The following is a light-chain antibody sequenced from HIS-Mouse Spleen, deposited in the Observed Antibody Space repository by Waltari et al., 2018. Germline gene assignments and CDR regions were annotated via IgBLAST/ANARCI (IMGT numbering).Light chain of an antibody. CDR1: SSDVGGYNY. CDR3: SSYTSSSTLV. V-gene: IGLV2-14*03. Sequence: QSALTQPASVSGSPGQSITISCTGTSSDVGGYNYFSWYQQHTGKAPKLMIYDVSNRPSGVSNRFSGSKSGNTASLTISGLQAEDEADYYCSSYTSSSTLVFGGGTKLTVL. CDR2: DVS. J-gene: IGLJ2*01.